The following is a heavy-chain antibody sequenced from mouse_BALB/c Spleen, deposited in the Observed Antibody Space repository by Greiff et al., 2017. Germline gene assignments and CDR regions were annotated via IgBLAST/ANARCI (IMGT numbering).Heavy chain of an antibody. CDR2: ISSGGGST. V-gene: IGHV5-12-1*01. CDR1: GFAFSSYD. D-gene: IGHD3-3*01. CDR3: ARHEGGTEAMDY. Sequence: DVQLVESGGGLVKPGGSLKLSCAASGFAFSSYDMSWVRQTPEKRLEWVAYISSGGGSTYYPDTVKGRFTISRDNAKNTLYLQTSSLKSEDTAMYYCARHEGGTEAMDYWGQGTSVTVSS. J-gene: IGHJ4*01.